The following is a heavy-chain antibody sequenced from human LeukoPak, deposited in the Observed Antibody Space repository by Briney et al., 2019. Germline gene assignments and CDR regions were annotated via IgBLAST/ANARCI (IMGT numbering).Heavy chain of an antibody. CDR1: GYSFTSYW. V-gene: IGHV5-51*01. CDR3: ARRTYYYYGSGSYYTAFDI. J-gene: IGHJ3*02. CDR2: IYPGDSDT. Sequence: GESLKISCKGSGYSFTSYWIGWARQMPGKGLEWMGIIYPGDSDTRYSPSFQGQVTISADKSISTAYLQWSSLKASDTAMYYCARRTYYYYGSGSYYTAFDIWGQGTMVTVSS. D-gene: IGHD3-10*01.